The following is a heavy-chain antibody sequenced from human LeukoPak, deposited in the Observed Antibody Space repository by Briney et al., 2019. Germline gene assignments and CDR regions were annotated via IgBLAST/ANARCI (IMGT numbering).Heavy chain of an antibody. CDR3: ARDGSPSRAVDY. CDR2: IYYSGST. J-gene: IGHJ4*02. Sequence: SQTLSLTCTVSGGSISSGGYYWSWIRQHPGKGLEWIGYIYYSGSTYYNPSLKSRVTISVDTPKNQFSLKLSSVTAADTAVYYCARDGSPSRAVDYWGQGTLVTVSS. D-gene: IGHD3-10*01. V-gene: IGHV4-31*03. CDR1: GGSISSGGYY.